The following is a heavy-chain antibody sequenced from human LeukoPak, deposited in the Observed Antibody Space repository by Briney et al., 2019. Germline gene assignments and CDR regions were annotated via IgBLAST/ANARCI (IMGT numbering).Heavy chain of an antibody. V-gene: IGHV3-30-3*01. J-gene: IGHJ6*02. CDR1: GFTFGSYA. CDR2: ISYDGSNK. CDR3: ARDLGHCSSTSCYRDGMDV. Sequence: GMSLRLSCAASGFTFGSYAMHWVRQAPGKGLEWVAVISYDGSNKYYADSVKGRFTISRDNSKNTLYLQMNSLRAEDTAVYYCARDLGHCSSTSCYRDGMDVWGQGTTVTVSS. D-gene: IGHD2-2*02.